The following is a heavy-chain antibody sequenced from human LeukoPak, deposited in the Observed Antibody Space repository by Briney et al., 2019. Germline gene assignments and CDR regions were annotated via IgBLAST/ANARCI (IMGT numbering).Heavy chain of an antibody. D-gene: IGHD2-2*01. CDR3: AKGVVVPATLSNYYYYMDV. V-gene: IGHV3-30*02. CDR2: IRYDGSNK. Sequence: GGSLRLSCAASGFTFSSYGMHWVRQAPGKGLEWVAFIRYDGSNKYYADSVKGRFTISRDSSKNTLYLQMNSLRTEDTAVYYCAKGVVVPATLSNYYYYMDVWGKGTTVTISS. J-gene: IGHJ6*03. CDR1: GFTFSSYG.